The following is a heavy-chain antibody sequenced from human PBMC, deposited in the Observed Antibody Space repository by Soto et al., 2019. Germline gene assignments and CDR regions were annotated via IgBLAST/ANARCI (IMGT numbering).Heavy chain of an antibody. CDR3: ATGQQVRMADI. V-gene: IGHV3-11*03. CDR1: GFIVSGHY. J-gene: IGHJ3*02. CDR2: ISSDSSHT. Sequence: QVQLLESGGGVVKPGGSLRLSCAASGFIVSGHYMAWIRQPPGKGLEWLSFISSDSSHTDHADSVKGRFTISRDNAKNSLYLQMNSLRVEDTAVYFCATGQQVRMADIWGQGTMVTVSS. D-gene: IGHD6-13*01.